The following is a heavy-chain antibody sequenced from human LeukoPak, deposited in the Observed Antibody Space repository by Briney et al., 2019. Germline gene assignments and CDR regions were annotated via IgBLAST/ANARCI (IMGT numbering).Heavy chain of an antibody. CDR2: ISYDGSNK. Sequence: PGGSLRLSCAASGFTFSSYGMHWVRQAPGKGLEWVAVISYDGSNKYYADSVKGRFTISRDNSKNTLYLQMNSLRAEDTAVYYCAKDKSDCSISSCQPWDYYYMDAWGKGTTVTVSS. CDR1: GFTFSSYG. D-gene: IGHD2-2*01. CDR3: AKDKSDCSISSCQPWDYYYMDA. J-gene: IGHJ6*03. V-gene: IGHV3-30*18.